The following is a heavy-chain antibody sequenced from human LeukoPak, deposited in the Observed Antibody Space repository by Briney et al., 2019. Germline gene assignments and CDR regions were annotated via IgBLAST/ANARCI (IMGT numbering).Heavy chain of an antibody. V-gene: IGHV4-59*01. CDR1: GGSISPYY. Sequence: SETLSLTCTVSGGSISPYYWSWLRQPPGKGLEWIGYISYSGSTKNNPSLKSRVTNSVDTSKNQFSLKLTSVAAAETAVYYCAKEGAESFPDAFDIWGQGTMITVSS. J-gene: IGHJ3*02. D-gene: IGHD3-10*01. CDR3: AKEGAESFPDAFDI. CDR2: ISYSGST.